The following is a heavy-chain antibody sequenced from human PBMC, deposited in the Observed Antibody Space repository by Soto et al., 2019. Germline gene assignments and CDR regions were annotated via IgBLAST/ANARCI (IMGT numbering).Heavy chain of an antibody. D-gene: IGHD2-15*01. CDR3: ARSHGGSSSLDIYYYYYYGMDV. CDR2: IIPIFGTA. V-gene: IGHV1-69*06. J-gene: IGHJ6*02. Sequence: QVQLVQSGAEVKKPGSSVKVSCKAPGGTFSSYAISWVRQAPGPGLEWMGGIIPIFGTAKYAQKFPGRVPITADKSTSTGYMELSTMRSEDTAVYYCARSHGGSSSLDIYYYYYYGMDVCGQGTTLTVSS. CDR1: GGTFSSYA.